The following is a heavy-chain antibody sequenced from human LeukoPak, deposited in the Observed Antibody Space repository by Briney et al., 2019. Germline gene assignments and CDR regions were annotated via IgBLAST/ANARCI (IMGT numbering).Heavy chain of an antibody. V-gene: IGHV3-21*01. CDR1: GFTFSSFS. CDR3: ARGYSTSWYHFWYFDL. Sequence: GGSLGLSCAASGFTFSSFSMSWIRQAPGRGLEWVSSISSGGDSYIYYADSVEGRFTISRDNAKDSLYLQMNSLRAEDTAVYYCARGYSTSWYHFWYFDLWGRGTLVTVSS. CDR2: ISSGGDSYI. D-gene: IGHD6-13*01. J-gene: IGHJ2*01.